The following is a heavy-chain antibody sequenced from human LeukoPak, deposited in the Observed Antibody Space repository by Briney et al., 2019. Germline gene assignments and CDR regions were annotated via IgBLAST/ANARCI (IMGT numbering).Heavy chain of an antibody. V-gene: IGHV3-7*01. D-gene: IGHD3-10*01. CDR2: IKQDGSDK. CDR3: ARDKVVRGSAFGSGWFDP. Sequence: GGSLRLSCAASGFSFNNYWMHWVRQAPGKGLEWVANIKQDGSDKYYVGSVKGRFTISRDNAKNSLYLQMNSLRAEDTAVYYCARDKVVRGSAFGSGWFDPWGQGTLVIVSS. CDR1: GFSFNNYW. J-gene: IGHJ5*02.